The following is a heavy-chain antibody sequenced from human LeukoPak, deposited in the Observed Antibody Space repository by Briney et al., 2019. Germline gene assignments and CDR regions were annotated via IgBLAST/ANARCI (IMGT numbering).Heavy chain of an antibody. Sequence: GASVKVSCKASGYTFTSYGISWVRQAPGQGLEWMGWISAYNGNTNYAQKLQGRVTMTTDTSTSTAYMELRSLRSDDTAVYHCARVRVPQVLRYFDGLSPVGECFEYWGQETLVTVSS. J-gene: IGHJ4*02. CDR3: ARVRVPQVLRYFDGLSPVGECFEY. CDR2: ISAYNGNT. V-gene: IGHV1-18*04. CDR1: GYTFTSYG. D-gene: IGHD3-9*01.